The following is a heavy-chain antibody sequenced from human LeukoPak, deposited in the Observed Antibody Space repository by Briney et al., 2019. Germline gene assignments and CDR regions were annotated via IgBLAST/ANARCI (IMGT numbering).Heavy chain of an antibody. V-gene: IGHV1-3*01. CDR1: GYTFTSYA. CDR3: ASTCSGGSCYHNWFDP. D-gene: IGHD2-15*01. J-gene: IGHJ5*02. CDR2: INAGNGNT. Sequence: ASVKVSCKASGYTFTSYAMHWVRQAPGQRLEWMGWINAGNGNTKYSQKFQGRVTITRDTSASTAYMELSSLRSEDTAVYYCASTCSGGSCYHNWFDPWGQGTLVTVSS.